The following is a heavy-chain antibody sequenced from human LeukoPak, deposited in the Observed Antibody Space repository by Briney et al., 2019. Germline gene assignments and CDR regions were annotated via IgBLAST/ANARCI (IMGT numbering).Heavy chain of an antibody. CDR2: FDPEDGET. CDR1: GYTPTELS. D-gene: IGHD5-24*01. J-gene: IGHJ4*02. V-gene: IGHV1-24*01. CDR3: ASTRWLQDYFDY. Sequence: GASVKVSCKVSGYTPTELSMHWVRQAPGKGLEWMGGFDPEDGETIYAQKFQGRVTMTEDTSTDTAYMELSSLRSEDTAVYYCASTRWLQDYFDYWGQGTLVTVSS.